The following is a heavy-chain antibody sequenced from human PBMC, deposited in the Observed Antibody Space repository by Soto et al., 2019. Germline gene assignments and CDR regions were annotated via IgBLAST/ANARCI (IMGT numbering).Heavy chain of an antibody. CDR2: IYSSGAT. CDR1: GFIVSHNY. Sequence: LRLSCIPSGFIVSHNYMSWVRQAPGTGLEWVSVIYSSGATYYADSVKGRFTISRDDSKNTLYLQMNSLRAEDTAVYYCARGITGTTFDYWGQGTLVTVSS. V-gene: IGHV3-53*01. J-gene: IGHJ4*02. D-gene: IGHD1-20*01. CDR3: ARGITGTTFDY.